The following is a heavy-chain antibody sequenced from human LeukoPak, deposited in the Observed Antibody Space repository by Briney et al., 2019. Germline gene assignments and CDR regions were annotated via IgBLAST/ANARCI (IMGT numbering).Heavy chain of an antibody. CDR3: ARNPYGDYYFDY. Sequence: PGGSLRLSCAASGFTFSRYAMHWVRQAPGKGLEWVAIISYDGSSKYYADSVKGRFTISRDNPKNTLYLQMNSLRAEDTAVYYCARNPYGDYYFDYWGQGTLVTVSS. J-gene: IGHJ4*02. CDR1: GFTFSRYA. V-gene: IGHV3-30-3*01. D-gene: IGHD4-17*01. CDR2: ISYDGSSK.